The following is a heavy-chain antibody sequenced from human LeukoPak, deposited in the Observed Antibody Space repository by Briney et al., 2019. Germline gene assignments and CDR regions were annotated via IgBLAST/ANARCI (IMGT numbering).Heavy chain of an antibody. CDR3: ARAYSGSYRDDY. V-gene: IGHV1-2*06. CDR1: GYTFTGYY. D-gene: IGHD1-26*01. Sequence: GASVKVSCKASGYTFTGYYMHWVRQAPGQGLEWMGRINPNSGGTYYAQKFQGRVTMTRDTSISTAYMDLSRLKSDDTAVYYCARAYSGSYRDDYWGQGTLVTVSS. CDR2: INPNSGGT. J-gene: IGHJ4*02.